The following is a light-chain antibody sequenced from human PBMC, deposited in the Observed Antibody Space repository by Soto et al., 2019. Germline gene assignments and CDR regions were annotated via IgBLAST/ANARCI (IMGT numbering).Light chain of an antibody. CDR2: RNN. J-gene: IGLJ1*01. Sequence: LTQPPSASGTPGQRVTISCSGSSSNIGSNYVYWYQQLPGTAPKLLIYRNNQRPSGVPDRFSGSKSGTSASLAISGLRSEDEADYYCAAWDDNLSGLYVFGTGTKVTVL. CDR1: SSNIGSNY. V-gene: IGLV1-47*01. CDR3: AAWDDNLSGLYV.